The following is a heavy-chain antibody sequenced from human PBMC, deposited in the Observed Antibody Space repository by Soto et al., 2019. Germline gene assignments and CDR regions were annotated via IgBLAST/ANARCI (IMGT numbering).Heavy chain of an antibody. V-gene: IGHV5-51*01. D-gene: IGHD5-18*01. CDR1: GYSFTSYW. CDR3: ARTESGYSYGFADV. Sequence: XSLKISFKGSGYSFTSYWIGWVLQMPGKGLEWMGIIYPGDSDTRYSPSFQGQVTISADKSISTAYLQWSSLKDSDTAMYYCARTESGYSYGFADVWGQGTTVTVSS. J-gene: IGHJ6*02. CDR2: IYPGDSDT.